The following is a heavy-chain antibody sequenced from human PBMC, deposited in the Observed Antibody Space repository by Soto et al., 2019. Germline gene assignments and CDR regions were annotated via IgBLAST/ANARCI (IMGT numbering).Heavy chain of an antibody. V-gene: IGHV1-8*01. D-gene: IGHD1-1*01. J-gene: IGHJ5*02. CDR1: GYIFTSYD. CDR3: ARGPPRSAWNDEGGNWYDP. Sequence: QAQLVQSGAEVKKPGASVKVSCKASGYIFTSYDIKWVRQATGQGPEWMGWMNPNSGNTGYAQKFKGRVTLTRNTPITTDYMEFSSLRSEDTDVYYCARGPPRSAWNDEGGNWYDPWGQGTLVTVSS. CDR2: MNPNSGNT.